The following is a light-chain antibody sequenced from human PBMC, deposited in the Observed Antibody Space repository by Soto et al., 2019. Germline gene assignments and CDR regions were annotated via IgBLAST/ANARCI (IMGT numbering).Light chain of an antibody. V-gene: IGKV1-39*01. CDR3: QQSYNTPYT. CDR2: AAS. J-gene: IGKJ2*01. Sequence: DIQMTQSPSSLSASVGGRVTITCRASQSISSSLNWYQQKPGKAPNLLIYAASILQGGVPSRFSGSGSGTAFTLTISSLQLEDFAVYYCQQSYNTPYTIGQGTTLEIK. CDR1: QSISSS.